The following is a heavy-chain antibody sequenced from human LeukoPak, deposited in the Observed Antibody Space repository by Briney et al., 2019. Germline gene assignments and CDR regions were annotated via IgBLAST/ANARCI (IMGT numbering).Heavy chain of an antibody. D-gene: IGHD2-2*01. CDR2: IYSGGST. CDR3: ARDACSSTSCSMDY. Sequence: GGSLRLSCAASGFTVSSNYMSWVRQAPGKGLEWVSVIYSGGSTYYADSVKGRFTISRDNSKNTLYLQMDSLRAEDTAVYYCARDACSSTSCSMDYWGQGTLVTVSS. V-gene: IGHV3-53*01. CDR1: GFTVSSNY. J-gene: IGHJ4*02.